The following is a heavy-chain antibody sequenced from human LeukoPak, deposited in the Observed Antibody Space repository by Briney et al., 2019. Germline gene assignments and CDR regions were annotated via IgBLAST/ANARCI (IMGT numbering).Heavy chain of an antibody. Sequence: GGPLRLSCAASGFTFSSYAMSWVRQAPGKGLEWVSAISGSGGSTYYADSVKGRFTISRDNSKNTLYLQMNSLRAEDTAVYYCAKDYYGEGTVYWGQGTLVTVSS. CDR3: AKDYYGEGTVY. CDR1: GFTFSSYA. D-gene: IGHD4-17*01. V-gene: IGHV3-23*01. J-gene: IGHJ4*02. CDR2: ISGSGGST.